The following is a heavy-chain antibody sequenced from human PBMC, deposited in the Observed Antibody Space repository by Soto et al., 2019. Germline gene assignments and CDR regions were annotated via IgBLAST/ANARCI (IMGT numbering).Heavy chain of an antibody. CDR2: IIPIFGTA. J-gene: IGHJ5*02. CDR1: GGTFSSYA. D-gene: IGHD2-2*01. CDR3: ARDLSSTSPNWFDP. V-gene: IGHV1-69*06. Sequence: ASVKVSCKASGGTFSSYAISWVRQAPGQGLEWMGGIIPIFGTANYAQKFQGRVTITADKSTSTAYMELSSLRSEDTAVYYCARDLSSTSPNWFDPWGQGTLVTVSS.